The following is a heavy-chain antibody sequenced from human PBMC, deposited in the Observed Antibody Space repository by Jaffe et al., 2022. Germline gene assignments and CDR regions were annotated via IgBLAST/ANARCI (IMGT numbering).Heavy chain of an antibody. CDR2: IYSGGST. CDR1: GFTVSSNY. V-gene: IGHV3-53*04. Sequence: EVQLVESGGGLVQPGGSLRLSCAASGFTVSSNYMSWVRQAPGKGLEWVSVIYSGGSTYYADSVKGRFTISRHNSKNTLYLQMNSLRAEDTAVYYCARGNFDYDYVWGSSVGPFDIWGQGTMVTVSS. CDR3: ARGNFDYDYVWGSSVGPFDI. J-gene: IGHJ3*02. D-gene: IGHD3-16*01.